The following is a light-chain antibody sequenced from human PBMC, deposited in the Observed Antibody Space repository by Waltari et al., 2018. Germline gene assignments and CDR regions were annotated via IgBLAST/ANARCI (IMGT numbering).Light chain of an antibody. CDR1: QSIVVW. J-gene: IGKJ1*01. CDR3: LQYNTYPLT. Sequence: DFQVTQSPSTLPASVGDRVPFPCRASQSIVVWLAWYQQKPGKAPRLLIYKASYLQSGVPSRFSGSASGTEFTLTISSLQADDFATYYCLQYNTYPLTFGQGTTVEIK. CDR2: KAS. V-gene: IGKV1-5*03.